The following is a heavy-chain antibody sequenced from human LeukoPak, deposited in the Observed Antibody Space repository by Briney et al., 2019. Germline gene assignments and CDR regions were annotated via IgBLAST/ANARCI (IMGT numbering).Heavy chain of an antibody. CDR2: IYYSGST. D-gene: IGHD6-13*01. V-gene: IGHV4-59*01. CDR1: GGSISSYY. Sequence: SETLSLTCTVSGGSISSYYWSWIRQPPGKGLEWIGYIYYSGSTNYNPSLKSRVTISVDTSKNQFPLKLSSVTAADTAVYYCASTYSSSWYWFDPWGQGTLVTVSS. J-gene: IGHJ5*02. CDR3: ASTYSSSWYWFDP.